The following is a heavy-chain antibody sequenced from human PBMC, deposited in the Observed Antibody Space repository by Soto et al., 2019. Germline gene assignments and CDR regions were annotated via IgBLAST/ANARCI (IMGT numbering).Heavy chain of an antibody. CDR3: GGGGGYSAYDGHDS. J-gene: IGHJ4*02. D-gene: IGHD5-12*01. CDR2: MYTGGST. CDR1: GVTVSTTY. V-gene: IGHV3-53*01. Sequence: EVQLVESGGGLIHPGGSLRLSCGASGVTVSTTYMSWVRQAPGKGLEWVSTMYTGGSTSYADSVKGRFTISGDNSNNTLYLQMNSLRVEDRAGYYCGGGGGYSAYDGHDSWGQGTLVTASS.